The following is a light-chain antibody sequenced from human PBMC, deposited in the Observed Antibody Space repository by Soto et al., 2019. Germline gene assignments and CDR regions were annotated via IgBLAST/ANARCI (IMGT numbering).Light chain of an antibody. Sequence: QSALTQPASVSGSPGQSITISGTGTSSDIGGHHFVSWYQQQSGKAPKLVIYEVTDRPSGVSDRFSGSKSGNTASLTISGLQPEDEADYYCSSYTSSSLDVFGTGTKVTVL. CDR3: SSYTSSSLDV. CDR2: EVT. V-gene: IGLV2-14*01. CDR1: SSDIGGHHF. J-gene: IGLJ1*01.